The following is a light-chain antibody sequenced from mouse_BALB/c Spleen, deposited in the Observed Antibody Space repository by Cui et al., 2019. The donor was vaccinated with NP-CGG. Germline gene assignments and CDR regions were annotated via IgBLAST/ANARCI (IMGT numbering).Light chain of an antibody. CDR3: ALWYSNHWV. CDR1: TGAVTTSNY. Sequence: QAVLTQESVLTTSPGQTVTLTCRSSTGAVTTSNYANWVQEKSDHLFTGLIGGTNNRAPGVPARFSGSLIGDKAALTIIGAQTEDEAIYFCALWYSNHWVFGGGTKLSVL. CDR2: GTN. V-gene: IGLV1*01. J-gene: IGLJ1*01.